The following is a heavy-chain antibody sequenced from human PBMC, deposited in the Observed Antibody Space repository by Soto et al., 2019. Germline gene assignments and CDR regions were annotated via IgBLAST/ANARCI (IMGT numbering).Heavy chain of an antibody. J-gene: IGHJ6*02. Sequence: VGSLRLSCVASGFTFSTHAMSWVRQAPGKGLEWVSTFSGSGGNIYYAESVKGRLTISRDDSKNTLYLQMNSLRVEDTAVYYCAKDPPWTVGPLAMDVWGQGTTVTVSS. V-gene: IGHV3-23*01. CDR2: FSGSGGNI. CDR1: GFTFSTHA. D-gene: IGHD2-2*01. CDR3: AKDPPWTVGPLAMDV.